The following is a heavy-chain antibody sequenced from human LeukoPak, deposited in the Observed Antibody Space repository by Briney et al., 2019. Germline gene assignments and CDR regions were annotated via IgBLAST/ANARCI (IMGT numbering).Heavy chain of an antibody. CDR2: IYYSGST. V-gene: IGHV4-59*01. Sequence: SETLSLTCTVSGGSISSYYWSWIRQPPGKGLEWIGYIYYSGSTNYNPSLKGRVTISVDTSKNQFSLKLSSVTAADTAVYYCARDTMAYFDYWGQGTLVTVSS. CDR1: GGSISSYY. D-gene: IGHD3-10*01. CDR3: ARDTMAYFDY. J-gene: IGHJ4*02.